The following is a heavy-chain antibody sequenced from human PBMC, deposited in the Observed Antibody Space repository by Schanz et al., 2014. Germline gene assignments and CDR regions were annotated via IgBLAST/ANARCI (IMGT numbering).Heavy chain of an antibody. D-gene: IGHD3-10*01. Sequence: EVQLVESGGGLVQPGGSLRLSCAASGFTFNSYAMTWVRQAPGKGLEWVSSISHSGGSKYYADSVKGRFTMSRDNSKNTLYLQVTTLRAEDTAVYCCARENYRRKINFDYWGRGTLVTVSS. CDR1: GFTFNSYA. CDR3: ARENYRRKINFDY. J-gene: IGHJ4*02. CDR2: ISHSGGSK. V-gene: IGHV3-23*04.